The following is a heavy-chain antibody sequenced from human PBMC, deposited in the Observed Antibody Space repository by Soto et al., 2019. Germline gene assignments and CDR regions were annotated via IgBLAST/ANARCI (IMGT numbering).Heavy chain of an antibody. CDR3: TRDASRDSSARGWFDP. CDR2: ISSNSAYI. Sequence: AGGSLRLSCAASGFTFRSFTMNWVRQAPGKGLEWVSTISSNSAYIYYTDALRGRFTISRDNAKNSLYLQMNSLRAEDTAVYYCTRDASRDSSARGWFDPWGPGTLVTVSS. J-gene: IGHJ5*02. V-gene: IGHV3-21*01. D-gene: IGHD6-13*01. CDR1: GFTFRSFT.